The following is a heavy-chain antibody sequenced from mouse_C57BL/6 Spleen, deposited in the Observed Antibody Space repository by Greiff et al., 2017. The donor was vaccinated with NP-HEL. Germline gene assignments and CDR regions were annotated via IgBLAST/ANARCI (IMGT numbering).Heavy chain of an antibody. CDR3: ARGGRGHRYYFDY. V-gene: IGHV1-26*01. CDR1: GYTFTDYY. CDR2: INPNNGGT. J-gene: IGHJ2*01. Sequence: EVQLQQSGPELVKPGASVKISCKASGYTFTDYYMNWVKQSHGKSLEWIGDINPNNGGTSYNQKFKGKATLTVDKSSSTAYMELRSLTSEDSAVYYCARGGRGHRYYFDYWGQGTTLTVSS.